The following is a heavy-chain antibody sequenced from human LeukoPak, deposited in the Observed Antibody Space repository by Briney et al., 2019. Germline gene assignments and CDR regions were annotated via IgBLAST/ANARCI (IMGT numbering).Heavy chain of an antibody. CDR3: ARGATPRQQLPRGAFDI. CDR1: GGSISSSSYY. J-gene: IGHJ3*02. D-gene: IGHD6-13*01. V-gene: IGHV4-39*07. Sequence: SETLSLTCTVSGGSISSSSYYWGWIRQPPGKGLEWIGEINHSGSTNYNPSLKSRVTISVDTSKNQFSLKLSSVTAADTAVYYCARGATPRQQLPRGAFDIWGQGTMVTVSS. CDR2: INHSGST.